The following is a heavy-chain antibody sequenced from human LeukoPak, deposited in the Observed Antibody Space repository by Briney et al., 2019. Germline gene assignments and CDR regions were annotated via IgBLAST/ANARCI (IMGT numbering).Heavy chain of an antibody. CDR2: IYYSGST. CDR1: GGSISSYY. CDR3: ARAGYSSGWGAFDI. D-gene: IGHD6-19*01. Sequence: SQTLSLTCTVSGGSISSYYWSWIRQPPRKGLEWIGYIYYSGSTNYNPSLKSRVTISVDTSKNQFSLKLSSVTAADTAVYYCARAGYSSGWGAFDIWGQGTMVTVSS. V-gene: IGHV4-59*01. J-gene: IGHJ3*02.